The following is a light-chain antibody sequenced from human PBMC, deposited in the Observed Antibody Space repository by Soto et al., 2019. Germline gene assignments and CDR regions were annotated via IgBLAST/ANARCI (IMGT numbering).Light chain of an antibody. J-gene: IGKJ5*01. Sequence: EIVMTQSPVTLSLSPGERATLSCRASQSVSSYLALYQQKPGQAPRLLIYDASNRATGIPARFSGSGSGTDFTLTISSLEPEVFAVYYCQQRSNWAITGGQGTRLEI. CDR1: QSVSSY. CDR2: DAS. CDR3: QQRSNWAIT. V-gene: IGKV3-11*01.